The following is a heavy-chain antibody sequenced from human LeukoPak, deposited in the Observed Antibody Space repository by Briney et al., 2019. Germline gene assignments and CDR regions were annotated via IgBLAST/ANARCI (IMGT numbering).Heavy chain of an antibody. CDR3: ARGSPFEPAALPFDY. J-gene: IGHJ4*02. D-gene: IGHD2-2*01. CDR2: IKQDGSEK. Sequence: PGGSLRLSCAASGFTFSSYWMSRVRQAPGKGLEWVANIKQDGSEKYYVDSVKGRFTISRDNARNSLYLQMNSLRAEDTAVYYCARGSPFEPAALPFDYWGQGTLVTVSS. CDR1: GFTFSSYW. V-gene: IGHV3-7*01.